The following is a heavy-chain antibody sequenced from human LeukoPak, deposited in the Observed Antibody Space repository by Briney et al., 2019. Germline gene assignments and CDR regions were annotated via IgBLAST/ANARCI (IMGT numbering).Heavy chain of an antibody. J-gene: IGHJ4*02. Sequence: GGSLRLSCAASGFTFSSYGMHWVRQAPGKGLEWVSFISGSGSTIYYADSVKGRFTISRDNAKNSLYLQMNSLRAEDTAVYYCARVDYSGWLTWGQGTLVTVSS. D-gene: IGHD6-19*01. V-gene: IGHV3-48*04. CDR2: ISGSGSTI. CDR1: GFTFSSYG. CDR3: ARVDYSGWLT.